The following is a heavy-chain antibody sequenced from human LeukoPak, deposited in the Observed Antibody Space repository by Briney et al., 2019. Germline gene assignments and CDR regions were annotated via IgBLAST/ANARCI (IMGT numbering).Heavy chain of an antibody. J-gene: IGHJ6*02. CDR3: ARGANRDYYYYGMDV. CDR2: ISASGSAT. CDR1: GFIFSNYG. V-gene: IGHV3-23*01. D-gene: IGHD3-16*01. Sequence: GGSLRLSCAASGFIFSNYGMNWVRQAPGKGLEWVAAISASGSATSYADSVRGRFTISRDNSKNTLYLQMNSLRAEDTAVYYCARGANRDYYYYGMDVWGQGTTVTVSS.